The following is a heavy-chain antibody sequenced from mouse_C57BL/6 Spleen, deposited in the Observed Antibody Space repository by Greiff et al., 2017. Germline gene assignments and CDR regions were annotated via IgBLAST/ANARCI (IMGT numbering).Heavy chain of an antibody. CDR1: GYTFTSYW. Sequence: VQLQQPGPELVKPGASVKLSCKASGYTFTSYWMHWVKQRPGQGLEWIGNINPSNGGTNYNEKFKGKATLTVDKSSSTAYMQLSSLTSEYSAFYDCARRCYGSSAFSDWGQWTLVTVSA. CDR2: INPSNGGT. CDR3: ARRCYGSSAFSD. J-gene: IGHJ3*01. V-gene: IGHV1-53*01. D-gene: IGHD1-1*01.